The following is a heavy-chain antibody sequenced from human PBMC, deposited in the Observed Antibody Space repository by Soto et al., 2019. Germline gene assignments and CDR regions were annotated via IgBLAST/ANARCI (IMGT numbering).Heavy chain of an antibody. J-gene: IGHJ4*02. CDR1: GDSVSSGSYY. CDR3: ARYSGTYYVY. Sequence: QVQLQESGPGLVKPSETLSLICTVSGDSVSSGSYYWSWVRQPPGKGLEWIGFIHYSGNTNYNPSLNSLVTISLDTSKNQLSLKLSSVTAADTAVYYCARYSGTYYVYWGQGTLVTVSS. CDR2: IHYSGNT. V-gene: IGHV4-61*01. D-gene: IGHD1-26*01.